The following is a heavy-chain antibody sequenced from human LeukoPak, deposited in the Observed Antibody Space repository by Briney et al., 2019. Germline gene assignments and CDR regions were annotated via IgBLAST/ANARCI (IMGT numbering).Heavy chain of an antibody. Sequence: SETLSLTCTVSGGSISSSSYYWVWIRQPPGKGLEWIGSIYYSGSTYYNPSLKSRVTISVDTSKNQFSLKLSSVTAADTAVYYCARHGGYGSGSYIFDYWGQGTLVTVSS. CDR3: ARHGGYGSGSYIFDY. J-gene: IGHJ4*02. CDR1: GGSISSSSYY. CDR2: IYYSGST. D-gene: IGHD3-10*01. V-gene: IGHV4-39*01.